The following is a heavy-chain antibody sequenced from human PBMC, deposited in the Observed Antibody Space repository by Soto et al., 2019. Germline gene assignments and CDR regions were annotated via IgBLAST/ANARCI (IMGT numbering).Heavy chain of an antibody. CDR2: ISGSGVST. CDR1: GFTFSSYA. Sequence: EVQLLESGGGLVQPGGSLRLSCAASGFTFSSYAMSWVRQAPGKGLEWVSAISGSGVSTYYADSVKGRFTISRDNSKNTLYLQMNSLRAEDTAVYYCAKDGRYYYDSSGDGSYYYYYGMDVWGQGTTVTVSS. D-gene: IGHD3-22*01. J-gene: IGHJ6*02. V-gene: IGHV3-23*01. CDR3: AKDGRYYYDSSGDGSYYYYYGMDV.